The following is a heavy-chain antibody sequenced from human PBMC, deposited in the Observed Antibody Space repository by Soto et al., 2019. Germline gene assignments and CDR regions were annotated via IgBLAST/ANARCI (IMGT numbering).Heavy chain of an antibody. Sequence: GGSLRLSCTASGFTLRTYTMNWVRQAPGKGLEWVSSISISSSDRYYADSVRGRFTISRDNAKNALYLQMNSLRADDTAVYFCVRGMNPLFGGQGTLVTVSS. CDR3: VRGMNPLF. CDR1: GFTLRTYT. CDR2: ISISSSDR. J-gene: IGHJ4*01. V-gene: IGHV3-21*06.